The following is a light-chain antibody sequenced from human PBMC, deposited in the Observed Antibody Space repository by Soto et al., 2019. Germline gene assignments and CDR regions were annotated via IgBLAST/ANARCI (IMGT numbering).Light chain of an antibody. CDR2: SND. J-gene: IGLJ1*01. Sequence: QSVPTQPPSAFGTPGQRVTISSSGNSSNIGINSVSWYQQLPGPAPKLLIYSNDQRPSGVPGRFSGSKSGTSGSLAISWLQSGDEADYYCAAWDDSLNGYVFGTGTKVTVL. V-gene: IGLV1-44*01. CDR3: AAWDDSLNGYV. CDR1: SSNIGINS.